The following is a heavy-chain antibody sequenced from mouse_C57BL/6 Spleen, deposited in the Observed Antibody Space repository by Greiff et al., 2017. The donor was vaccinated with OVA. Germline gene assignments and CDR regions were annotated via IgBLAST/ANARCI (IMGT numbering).Heavy chain of an antibody. D-gene: IGHD2-5*01. Sequence: EVQLVEPGGGLVKPGGSLKLSCAASGFTFSSYAMSWVRQTPEQRLEWVATISDGGSYPYYPDNVKGHFPISRDNAKNNLYLQMSHLKSEDTAMYYCARDYSNRWYFDVWGTGTTVTVSS. V-gene: IGHV5-4*01. J-gene: IGHJ1*03. CDR3: ARDYSNRWYFDV. CDR1: GFTFSSYA. CDR2: ISDGGSYP.